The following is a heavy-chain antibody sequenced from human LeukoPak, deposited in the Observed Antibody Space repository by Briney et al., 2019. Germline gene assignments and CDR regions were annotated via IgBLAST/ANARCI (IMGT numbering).Heavy chain of an antibody. Sequence: SSETLSLTCTVSGYSISNGYYWGWIRQPPGKGREWIGSIYHSGSTYYNPSLKSRVTISVDTSKNQFSLKLSSVTAADTAVYYCARAQDYYDIKACFQHWGQGTLVTVSS. CDR2: IYHSGST. D-gene: IGHD3-22*01. CDR1: GYSISNGYY. J-gene: IGHJ1*01. V-gene: IGHV4-38-2*02. CDR3: ARAQDYYDIKACFQH.